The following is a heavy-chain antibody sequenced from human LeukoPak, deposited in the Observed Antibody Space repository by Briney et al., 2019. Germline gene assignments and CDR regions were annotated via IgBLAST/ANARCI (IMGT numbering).Heavy chain of an antibody. J-gene: IGHJ5*02. CDR1: GFTFSSNA. CDR3: ARDDCSSISCYHNWFDP. V-gene: IGHV3-30-3*01. D-gene: IGHD2-2*01. Sequence: GRSLRLSCAASGFTFSSNAMHWVRQAPGKGLEWVAVISYDGSNKYYADSVKGRFTISRDNAKNSLYLQMNSLRAEDTAVYYCARDDCSSISCYHNWFDPWGQGTLVTVSS. CDR2: ISYDGSNK.